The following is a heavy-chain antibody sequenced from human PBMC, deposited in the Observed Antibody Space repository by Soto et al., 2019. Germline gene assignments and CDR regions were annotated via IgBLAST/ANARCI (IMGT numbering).Heavy chain of an antibody. CDR3: AKQTVPHTNAFDI. CDR2: IKSKADGGTT. D-gene: IGHD4-4*01. J-gene: IGHJ3*02. Sequence: GGSLRLSCAASGFIFSNAWINWVRQAPGKGLEWVGRIKSKADGGTTDFAAPVKGRFTISRDNSKSTLYLQMNSLTAEDTAVYHCAKQTVPHTNAFDIWGQGTTVTVS. CDR1: GFIFSNAW. V-gene: IGHV3-15*07.